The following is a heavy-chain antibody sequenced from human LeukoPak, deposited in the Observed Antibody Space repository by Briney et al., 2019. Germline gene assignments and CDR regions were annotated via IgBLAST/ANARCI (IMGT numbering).Heavy chain of an antibody. CDR2: IYPGDSDT. J-gene: IGHJ4*02. Sequence: GESLKISCKGSGYSFTSYWIDWVRQMPGKGLEWMGIIYPGDSDTRYSPSFQGQVTISADKSISTAYLQWSSLKASDTAMYYCARFRYSSSWYFSLDSDYWGQGTLVTVSS. V-gene: IGHV5-51*01. CDR3: ARFRYSSSWYFSLDSDY. CDR1: GYSFTSYW. D-gene: IGHD6-13*01.